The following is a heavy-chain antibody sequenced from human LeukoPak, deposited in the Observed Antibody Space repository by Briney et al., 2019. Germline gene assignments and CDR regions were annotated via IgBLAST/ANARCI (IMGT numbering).Heavy chain of an antibody. CDR3: AKGNDFWSGYCFDY. J-gene: IGHJ4*02. Sequence: PGGSLRLSCVTSGFTFSSYAMNWVRQAPGKGLEWVSAISGSGGSTYYADSVKGRFTISRDNSKNTLYLQMNSLRAEDTAVYYCAKGNDFWSGYCFDYWGQGTLVTVSS. D-gene: IGHD3-3*01. CDR1: GFTFSSYA. CDR2: ISGSGGST. V-gene: IGHV3-23*01.